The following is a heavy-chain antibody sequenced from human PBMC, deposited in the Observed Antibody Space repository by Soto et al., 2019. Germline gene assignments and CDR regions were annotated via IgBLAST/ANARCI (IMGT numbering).Heavy chain of an antibody. Sequence: QVQFVESGGGVVQPGTSLSLSCVVSGFTLSNTGVHWVRQAPGKGLEWVAMISHDGFSQHYVDSVKGRFTISRDNSKNTLYLQMDSLRPEDTSVYYCAKDWGSSGWFNWFDSWGQGTLVTVSS. D-gene: IGHD6-13*01. CDR1: GFTLSNTG. V-gene: IGHV3-30*18. CDR3: AKDWGSSGWFNWFDS. J-gene: IGHJ5*01. CDR2: ISHDGFSQ.